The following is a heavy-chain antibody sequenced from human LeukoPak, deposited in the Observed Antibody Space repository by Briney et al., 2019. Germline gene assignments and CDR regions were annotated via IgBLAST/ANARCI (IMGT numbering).Heavy chain of an antibody. CDR1: GFTFSSYG. J-gene: IGHJ4*02. D-gene: IGHD3-22*01. CDR3: AKVIYDNSGPYYFDY. CDR2: ISYDGSNK. Sequence: PGGSLRLSCAASGFTFSSYGMHWVRQAPGKGLEWVAVISYDGSNKYYADSVKGRFTISRDNSKNTLYLQMNSLRAEDTAVYYCAKVIYDNSGPYYFDYWGQGTLVTVSS. V-gene: IGHV3-30*18.